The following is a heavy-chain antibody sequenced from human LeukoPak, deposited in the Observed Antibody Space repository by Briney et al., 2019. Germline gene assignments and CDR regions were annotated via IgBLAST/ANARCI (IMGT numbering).Heavy chain of an antibody. CDR2: IYYSGST. V-gene: IGHV4-59*08. CDR1: GGSFSGYY. J-gene: IGHJ5*02. CDR3: AKYVSTGWFDP. D-gene: IGHD5/OR15-5a*01. Sequence: SETLSLTCAVYGGSFSGYYWSWIRQPPGKGLEWIGYIYYSGSTNYNPSLKSRVTISVDTSENQFSPKLSSVTAADTAVYYCAKYVSTGWFDPWGQGTLVTVSS.